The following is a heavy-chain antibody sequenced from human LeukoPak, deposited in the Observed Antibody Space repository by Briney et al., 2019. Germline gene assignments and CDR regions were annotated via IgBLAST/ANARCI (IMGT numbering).Heavy chain of an antibody. D-gene: IGHD4-17*01. J-gene: IGHJ4*02. V-gene: IGHV1-3*01. CDR1: GYTFTSYA. CDR3: ARDGDYVTPLDY. Sequence: ASVKVSCKASGYTFTSYAMHWVRQAPGQRLEWMGWINAGNGNTKYSQKFQGRVTITRDTSASTAYMELSSLRSEDTAVYYCARDGDYVTPLDYWGQGTLVTVSS. CDR2: INAGNGNT.